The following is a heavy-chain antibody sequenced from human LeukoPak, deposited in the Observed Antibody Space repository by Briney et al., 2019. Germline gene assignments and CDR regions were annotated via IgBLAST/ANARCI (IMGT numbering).Heavy chain of an antibody. D-gene: IGHD4/OR15-4a*01. J-gene: IGHJ4*02. CDR2: INPNSGGT. Sequence: GASVKVSCKASGYTFTGYYMHWVRQAPGQGLEWMGWINPNSGGTNYAQKFQGRVTMTRDTSISTAYMELSRLRSDDTAVYYCAREYGGLFGAADYWGQGTLVTVSS. CDR1: GYTFTGYY. V-gene: IGHV1-2*02. CDR3: AREYGGLFGAADY.